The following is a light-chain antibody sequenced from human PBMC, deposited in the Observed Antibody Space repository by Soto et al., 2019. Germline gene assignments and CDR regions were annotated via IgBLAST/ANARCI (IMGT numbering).Light chain of an antibody. Sequence: DIQLTQSPSFLSASVGDRVTITCRASQGISSYLAWYQQKPGKAPKFLIYAASTLQSGVPSRLSGSGSGTEFTLTISSLQPVDFATYYGQQFNSYPLTFGGGTKVEVK. CDR3: QQFNSYPLT. CDR2: AAS. J-gene: IGKJ4*01. CDR1: QGISSY. V-gene: IGKV1-9*01.